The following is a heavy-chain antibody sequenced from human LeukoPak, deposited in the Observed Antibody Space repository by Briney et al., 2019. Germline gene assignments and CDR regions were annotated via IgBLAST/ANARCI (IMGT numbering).Heavy chain of an antibody. V-gene: IGHV3-30-3*01. D-gene: IGHD2-15*01. J-gene: IGHJ4*02. CDR2: ISYDGSNK. CDR3: ARVRILRELDY. Sequence: GGSLRLSCAASGFTFSSYAMHWVRQAPGKGLEWVAVISYDGSNKYYADSVKGRFTISRDNSKNTLYLQMNSLRAEDTAVYYCARVRILRELDYWGQGTLVTVSS. CDR1: GFTFSSYA.